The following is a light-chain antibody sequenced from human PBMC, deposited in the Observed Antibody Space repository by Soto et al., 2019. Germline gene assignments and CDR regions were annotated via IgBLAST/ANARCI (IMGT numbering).Light chain of an antibody. Sequence: QSVLTQPPSVSAAPGQKVTISCSGSSSNIGDNYVSWYQQFPGTAPKLLIYDNNKRPSGIPDRFSGSKSGTSATLVITGLQTGDEADYYCGTWDTSLRSEVVFGGGTKVTVL. CDR1: SSNIGDNY. CDR3: GTWDTSLRSEVV. J-gene: IGLJ2*01. CDR2: DNN. V-gene: IGLV1-51*01.